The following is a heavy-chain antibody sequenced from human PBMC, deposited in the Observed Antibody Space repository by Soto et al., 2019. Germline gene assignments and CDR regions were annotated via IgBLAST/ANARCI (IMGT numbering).Heavy chain of an antibody. J-gene: IGHJ3*02. V-gene: IGHV3-21*01. D-gene: IGHD6-19*01. Sequence: GGSLRLSCAASGFTFSSYSMNWVRQAPGKGLEWVSSISSSSSYIYYADSVKGRFTISRDNAKNSLYLQMNSLRAEDTAVYYCARGGYSSGWLKEGEAFDIWGQGTMVTVSS. CDR1: GFTFSSYS. CDR2: ISSSSSYI. CDR3: ARGGYSSGWLKEGEAFDI.